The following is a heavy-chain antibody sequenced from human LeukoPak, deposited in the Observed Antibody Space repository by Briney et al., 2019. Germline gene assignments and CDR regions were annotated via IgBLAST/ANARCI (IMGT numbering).Heavy chain of an antibody. D-gene: IGHD3-22*01. CDR3: ARIDYYDSSGPNSPRIDY. Sequence: SEPLSLTCTVSGGSISSYYWSWIRQPPGKGLEWIGYIYYSGSTNYNPSLKSRVTISVDTSKNQFSLKLSSVTAADTAVYYCARIDYYDSSGPNSPRIDYWGQGTRVTVSS. CDR1: GGSISSYY. V-gene: IGHV4-59*08. CDR2: IYYSGST. J-gene: IGHJ4*02.